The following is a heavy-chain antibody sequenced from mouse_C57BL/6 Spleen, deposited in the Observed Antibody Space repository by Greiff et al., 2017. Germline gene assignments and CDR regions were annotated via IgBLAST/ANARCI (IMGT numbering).Heavy chain of an antibody. V-gene: IGHV1-53*01. Sequence: QVQLQQPGTELVKPGASVKLSCKASGYTFTSYWMHWVKQRPGQGLEWLGNINPSNGGTNYNEKFKSKATLTVDKSSSTAYMQLSSLTSEDSAVYYCARFRHGYDGMDYWGQGTSVTVSS. CDR3: ARFRHGYDGMDY. CDR2: INPSNGGT. J-gene: IGHJ4*01. CDR1: GYTFTSYW. D-gene: IGHD2-2*01.